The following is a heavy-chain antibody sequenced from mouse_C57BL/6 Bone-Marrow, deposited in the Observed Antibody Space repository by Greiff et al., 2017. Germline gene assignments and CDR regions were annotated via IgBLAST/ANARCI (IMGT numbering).Heavy chain of an antibody. CDR2: INPNYGTT. CDR1: GYSFTDYN. D-gene: IGHD2-10*02. Sequence: EVKLVESGPELVKPGASVKISCKASGYSFTDYNMNWVKQSNGKSLEWIGVINPNYGTTSYNQKFKGKATLTVDQSSSTAYMQLNSLTSEDSAVYFCARRYGWKFAYWGQGTLVTVSA. V-gene: IGHV1-39*01. J-gene: IGHJ3*01. CDR3: ARRYGWKFAY.